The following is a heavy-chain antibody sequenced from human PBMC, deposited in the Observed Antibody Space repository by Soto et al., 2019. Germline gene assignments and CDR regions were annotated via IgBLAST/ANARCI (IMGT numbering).Heavy chain of an antibody. CDR1: GFTFSSYG. Sequence: VGSLRLSCAASGFTFSSYGMHWVRQAPGKGLEWVAVISYDGSNKYYADSVKGRFTISRDNSKNTLYLQMNSLRAEDTAVYYCAKDLGYCSGGSCYLFDYCGQGTLVTVSS. CDR2: ISYDGSNK. CDR3: AKDLGYCSGGSCYLFDY. D-gene: IGHD2-15*01. V-gene: IGHV3-30*18. J-gene: IGHJ4*02.